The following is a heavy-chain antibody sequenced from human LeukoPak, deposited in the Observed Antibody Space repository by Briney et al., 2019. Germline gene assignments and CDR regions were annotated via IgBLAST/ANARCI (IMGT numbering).Heavy chain of an antibody. Sequence: SGPTLVKPTQTLTLTCTFSGFSLNTSGVGVGWILQPPGKALDGLAVIYWADDKRYSPSLKRRLTITKDTSKNQVVLTMTNMDPVDTATYYCAHRQGWGQLERRRYLGLFDPWGQGTLVTVSS. CDR2: IYWADDK. CDR1: GFSLNTSGVG. V-gene: IGHV2-5*02. D-gene: IGHD1-1*01. J-gene: IGHJ5*02. CDR3: AHRQGWGQLERRRYLGLFDP.